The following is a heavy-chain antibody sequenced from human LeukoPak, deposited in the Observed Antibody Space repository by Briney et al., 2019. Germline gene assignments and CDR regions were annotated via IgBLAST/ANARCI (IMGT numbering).Heavy chain of an antibody. V-gene: IGHV4-4*07. CDR2: IYTSGST. J-gene: IGHJ4*02. D-gene: IGHD6-13*01. CDR3: ARASTGTTFGSSSWYYDY. Sequence: PSETLSLTCTVSGGSISSYYWSWIRQPAGKGLEWIGRIYTSGSTNYNPSLKSRVTMSVDTSKNQFSLKLSSVTAADTAVYYCARASTGTTFGSSSWYYDYWGQGTLVTVSS. CDR1: GGSISSYY.